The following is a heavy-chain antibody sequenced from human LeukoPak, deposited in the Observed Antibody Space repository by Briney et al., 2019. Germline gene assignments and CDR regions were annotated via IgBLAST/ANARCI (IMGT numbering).Heavy chain of an antibody. CDR2: ISSSSTYI. V-gene: IGHV3-21*01. D-gene: IGHD1-26*01. CDR3: AREGWSWDAFDI. J-gene: IGHJ3*02. Sequence: GGSLRLSCAGSGFTFSRYSMNWVRQAPGKGLEWVSSISSSSTYIYYADSVKGRFIISRDNAKNSLYLQMNSLRAEDTAVYYCAREGWSWDAFDIWGQGTKVTVSS. CDR1: GFTFSRYS.